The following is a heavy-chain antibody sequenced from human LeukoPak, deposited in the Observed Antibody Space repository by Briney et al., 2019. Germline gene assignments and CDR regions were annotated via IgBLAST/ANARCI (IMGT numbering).Heavy chain of an antibody. J-gene: IGHJ6*03. CDR3: AKDSASGSSWYYYMDV. CDR1: GFTFSHYG. D-gene: IGHD6-13*01. V-gene: IGHV3-30*02. Sequence: PGGSLRLSCAASGFTFSHYGMHWVRQAPGKGLEWVAFIRYDGSNKSYGDSVKGRFTISRDNSKNTLYLQMNSLRTEDTAVYYCAKDSASGSSWYYYMDVWGKGTTVTVSS. CDR2: IRYDGSNK.